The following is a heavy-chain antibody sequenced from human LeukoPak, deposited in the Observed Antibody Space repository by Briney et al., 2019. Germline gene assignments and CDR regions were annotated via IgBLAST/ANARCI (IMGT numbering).Heavy chain of an antibody. CDR2: IWYDGSNK. CDR3: ASGDKYFFYFEY. Sequence: GGSLRLSCAASGFTFSSYGMHWVRQAPGKGLEWVAVIWYDGSNKYYADSVKGRFTISRDNSKNTLYLQMNSLRDDDTAVYYCASGDKYFFYFEYWGQGTLVTVSS. D-gene: IGHD2/OR15-2a*01. V-gene: IGHV3-33*01. J-gene: IGHJ4*02. CDR1: GFTFSSYG.